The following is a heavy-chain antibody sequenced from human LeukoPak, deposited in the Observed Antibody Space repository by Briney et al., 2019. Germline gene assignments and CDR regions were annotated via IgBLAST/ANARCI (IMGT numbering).Heavy chain of an antibody. CDR2: ISGSGGST. D-gene: IGHD3-22*01. V-gene: IGHV3-23*01. Sequence: GRSLRLSCAASGFTFRIYAMIGVRQAPGGGLEGVSAISGSGGSTYYADSVKGRFTISRHNAKNSLYLPMNRLRAEDTAVYYCARSYGGYYNYYYYGMDVWGQGTTVTVSS. J-gene: IGHJ6*02. CDR1: GFTFRIYA. CDR3: ARSYGGYYNYYYYGMDV.